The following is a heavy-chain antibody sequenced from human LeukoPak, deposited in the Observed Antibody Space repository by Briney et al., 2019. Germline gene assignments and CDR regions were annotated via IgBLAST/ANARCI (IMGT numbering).Heavy chain of an antibody. Sequence: PGGSLRLSCAASGLTFNNYAMSWVRQAPGKGLEWVSSIRAGGGKTYYADSVKGRFTISRDNSNNTLYLQMDSLRGDDAAVYYCAKERFGSGSPYYSDYWGQGTLVTVSS. CDR1: GLTFNNYA. V-gene: IGHV3-23*01. CDR2: IRAGGGKT. D-gene: IGHD3-10*01. J-gene: IGHJ4*02. CDR3: AKERFGSGSPYYSDY.